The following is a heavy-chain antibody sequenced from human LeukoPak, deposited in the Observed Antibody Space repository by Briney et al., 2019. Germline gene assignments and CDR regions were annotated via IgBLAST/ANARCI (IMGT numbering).Heavy chain of an antibody. CDR3: ARAPIPWAEQYYYYYGMDV. CDR2: IYYSGGT. CDR1: GGSISSGGYY. J-gene: IGHJ6*02. D-gene: IGHD1/OR15-1a*01. V-gene: IGHV4-31*03. Sequence: PSETLSLTCTVSGGSISSGGYYWSWIRQHPGKGLEWIGYIYYSGGTYYNPSLKSRVTISVDTSKNQFSLKLSSVTAADTAVYYCARAPIPWAEQYYYYYGMDVWGQGTTVTVSS.